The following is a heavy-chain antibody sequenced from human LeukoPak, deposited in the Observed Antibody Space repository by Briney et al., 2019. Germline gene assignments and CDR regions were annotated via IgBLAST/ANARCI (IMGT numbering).Heavy chain of an antibody. D-gene: IGHD3-10*01. V-gene: IGHV1-2*02. Sequence: GASVKVSCKASGYTFTSYDINWVRQAPGQGLEWMGWINPNSGGTNYAQKFQGRVTMTRDTSISTAYMELSRLRSDDTAVYYCARDRGFSDAFDIWGQGTMVTVSS. CDR3: ARDRGFSDAFDI. CDR1: GYTFTSYD. CDR2: INPNSGGT. J-gene: IGHJ3*02.